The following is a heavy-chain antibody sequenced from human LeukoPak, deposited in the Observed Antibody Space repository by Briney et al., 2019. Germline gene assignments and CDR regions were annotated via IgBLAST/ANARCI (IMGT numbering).Heavy chain of an antibody. CDR3: ARDFWGTRGSTNWFDP. J-gene: IGHJ5*02. CDR2: INHSGST. V-gene: IGHV4-34*01. D-gene: IGHD3-3*01. Sequence: SETLSLTCAVYGGSFSGYYWSWIRQPPGKGLEWIGEINHSGSTNYNPSLKSRVTISVDTSKNQFSLKLSSVTAADTAVYYCARDFWGTRGSTNWFDPWGQGTLVTVSS. CDR1: GGSFSGYY.